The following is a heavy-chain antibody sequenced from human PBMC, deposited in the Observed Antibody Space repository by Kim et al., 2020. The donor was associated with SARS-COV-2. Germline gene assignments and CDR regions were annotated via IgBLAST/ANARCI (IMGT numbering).Heavy chain of an antibody. CDR3: ARGSAAPRAYYFGLDV. D-gene: IGHD6-25*01. CDR1: GFTFSTYA. CDR2: IFSDGNTQ. Sequence: GGSLRLSCAASGFTFSTYAMHWVRRGPGKGLEWVAFIFSDGNTQYYADSVKGRFIVSRDNSKNTLYLQLDSLRADDTAVYYCARGSAAPRAYYFGLDVWG. J-gene: IGHJ6*01. V-gene: IGHV3-33*01.